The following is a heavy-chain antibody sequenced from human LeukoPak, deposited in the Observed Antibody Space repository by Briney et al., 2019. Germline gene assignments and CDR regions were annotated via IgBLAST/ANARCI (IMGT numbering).Heavy chain of an antibody. V-gene: IGHV4-39*07. CDR3: TKIDYSPYYYMDV. Sequence: SQTLSLTCTVSGAAIGSGSYYWGWIRQPPGKGLEWIGTIYYSVHTYYNPSLKSRVTISVDRSKNQFSLRLSSVAAADTAVYYCTKIDYSPYYYMDVWGKGTTVTVSS. J-gene: IGHJ6*03. CDR1: GAAIGSGSYY. D-gene: IGHD4-11*01. CDR2: IYYSVHT.